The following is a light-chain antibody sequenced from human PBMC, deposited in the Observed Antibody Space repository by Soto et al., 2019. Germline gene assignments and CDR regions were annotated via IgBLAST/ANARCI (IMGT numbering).Light chain of an antibody. CDR3: QQRSTWPLT. CDR1: QDISTY. CDR2: DTF. V-gene: IGKV3-11*01. J-gene: IGKJ4*01. Sequence: IVLTQSPAILSVSPGERATLSCRASQDISTYLAWYQQKPGQAPRLIIYDTFNRVSGVPDRITGSGSGTVFTLTVSNVAPDDSAIYYCQQRSTWPLTFGGGTKVDIK.